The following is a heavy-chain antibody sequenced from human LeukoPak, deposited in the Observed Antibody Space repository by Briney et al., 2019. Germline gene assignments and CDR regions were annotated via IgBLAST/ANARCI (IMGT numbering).Heavy chain of an antibody. Sequence: GGSLRLSCAASGFTVSSNYMTWVRQAPGKGLEWVSVTYSGGRTYYADSVKGRFTISRDNSKNTLYLQMNSLRAEDTAVYYCARVYYGSGSLHYYYYYMDVWGKGTTVTISS. V-gene: IGHV3-53*01. J-gene: IGHJ6*03. D-gene: IGHD3-10*01. CDR1: GFTVSSNY. CDR3: ARVYYGSGSLHYYYYYMDV. CDR2: TYSGGRT.